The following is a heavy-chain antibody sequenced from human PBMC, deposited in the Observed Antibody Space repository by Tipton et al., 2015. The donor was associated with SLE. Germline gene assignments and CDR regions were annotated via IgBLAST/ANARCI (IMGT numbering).Heavy chain of an antibody. CDR1: GGSISSSSYY. Sequence: GLVKPSETLSLICTVSGGSISSSSYYWGWIRQPPGKGLEWIGSMYYSGSTYYNPSLKSRVTMSVDTSKNQFSLKLSSVTAADTAVYYCARGGGEYYFDYWGQGTLVTVSS. D-gene: IGHD3-16*01. V-gene: IGHV4-39*07. CDR3: ARGGGEYYFDY. CDR2: MYYSGST. J-gene: IGHJ4*02.